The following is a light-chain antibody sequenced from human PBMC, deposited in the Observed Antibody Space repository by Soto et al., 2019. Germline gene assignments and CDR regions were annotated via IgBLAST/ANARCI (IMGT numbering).Light chain of an antibody. V-gene: IGLV2-11*01. Sequence: QSALTQPRSVSGSPGQSVAISCTGTSSDVGGYNYVSWYQQHPGKAPKVMIYDVGKRPSGVPDRFSGSKSGNTASLTISGLQAEDEADYYCCSYAGTYTYVFGSGTKLTVL. CDR1: SSDVGGYNY. CDR3: CSYAGTYTYV. J-gene: IGLJ1*01. CDR2: DVG.